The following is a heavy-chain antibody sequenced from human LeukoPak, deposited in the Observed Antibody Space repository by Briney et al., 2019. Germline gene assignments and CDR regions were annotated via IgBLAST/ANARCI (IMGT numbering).Heavy chain of an antibody. Sequence: ASVKVSCKAFGYTFTSYGISWVRQAPGQGLEWMGWISAYNGNTNYAQKLQGRVTMTTDTSTSTAYMELRSLRSDDTAVYYCARDQQQLAYYYYGMDVWGQGTTVTVSS. D-gene: IGHD6-13*01. J-gene: IGHJ6*02. CDR3: ARDQQQLAYYYYGMDV. V-gene: IGHV1-18*01. CDR2: ISAYNGNT. CDR1: GYTFTSYG.